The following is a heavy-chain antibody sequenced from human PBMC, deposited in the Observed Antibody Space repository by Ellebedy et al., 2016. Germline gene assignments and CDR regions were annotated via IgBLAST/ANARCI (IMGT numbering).Heavy chain of an antibody. Sequence: GESLKISXAASGFIFRTYSMNWVRQAPGKGLEYISHISVGGPIYYADSVKGRFTIPRDNAKNSLYLEMNSLRDEDTAVYFCARGRDYAFDYWGQGSLVTVSS. D-gene: IGHD4-17*01. CDR1: GFIFRTYS. CDR2: ISVGGPI. J-gene: IGHJ4*02. V-gene: IGHV3-48*02. CDR3: ARGRDYAFDY.